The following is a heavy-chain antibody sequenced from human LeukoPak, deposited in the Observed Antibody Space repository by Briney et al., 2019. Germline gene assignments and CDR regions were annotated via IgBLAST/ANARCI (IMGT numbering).Heavy chain of an antibody. Sequence: GGSLRLSCAASGFTFSSYSMNWVRQAPGKGLEWVSYISSASGSIYYADSVKGRFTISRDNAKNSLFLQMNSLRAEDTAVYYCARGFHYDFWSGSYYFDYWGQGTLVTVSS. CDR2: ISSASGSI. CDR1: GFTFSSYS. CDR3: ARGFHYDFWSGSYYFDY. D-gene: IGHD3-3*01. J-gene: IGHJ4*02. V-gene: IGHV3-48*04.